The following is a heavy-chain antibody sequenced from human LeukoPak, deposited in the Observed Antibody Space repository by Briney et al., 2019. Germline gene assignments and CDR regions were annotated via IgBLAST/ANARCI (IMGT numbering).Heavy chain of an antibody. CDR3: ARDRADYYDSSGSKGSDY. D-gene: IGHD3-22*01. J-gene: IGHJ4*02. CDR1: GGTFSSYA. Sequence: SVKVSCKASGGTFSSYAISWVRQAPGQGLEWMGRIIPILGIANYAQKFQGRVTITADKSTSTAYMELSSLRSEDTAVYYCARDRADYYDSSGSKGSDYWGQGTLVTVSS. CDR2: IIPILGIA. V-gene: IGHV1-69*04.